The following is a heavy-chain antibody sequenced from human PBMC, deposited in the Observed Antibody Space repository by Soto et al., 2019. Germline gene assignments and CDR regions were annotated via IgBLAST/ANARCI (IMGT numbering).Heavy chain of an antibody. J-gene: IGHJ4*02. CDR2: ISYDGSNK. CDR3: TKEWHDILTGYSLPFEFHDY. Sequence: QVQLVESGGGVVQPGRSLRLSCAASGFTFSSYGMHWVRQAPGKGLEWVAVISYDGSNKYYADSVKGRFTISRDNSKNTLYLQMNSLRAENTAVYYCTKEWHDILTGYSLPFEFHDYWGQGTLVTVSS. CDR1: GFTFSSYG. D-gene: IGHD3-9*01. V-gene: IGHV3-30*18.